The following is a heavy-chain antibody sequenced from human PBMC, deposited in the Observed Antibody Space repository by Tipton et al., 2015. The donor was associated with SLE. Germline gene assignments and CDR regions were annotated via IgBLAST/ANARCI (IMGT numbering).Heavy chain of an antibody. CDR1: GFTFSSYA. CDR3: ARDRRRGYDRGDY. J-gene: IGHJ4*02. Sequence: SLRLSCAASGFTFSSYAMSWVRQAPGKGLGWVSYNSSSSSYTNYADSVKGRFPISRDNAKNSLYLQMNSLRAEDTAVYYCARDRRRGYDRGDYWGQGTLVTVSS. V-gene: IGHV3-11*05. CDR2: NSSSSSYT. D-gene: IGHD5-12*01.